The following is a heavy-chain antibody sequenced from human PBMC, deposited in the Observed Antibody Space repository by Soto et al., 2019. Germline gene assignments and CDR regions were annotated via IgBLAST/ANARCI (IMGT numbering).Heavy chain of an antibody. D-gene: IGHD6-19*01. CDR1: GFTFSSYW. CDR3: ARVEGMAVAGTFGWFDP. CDR2: IKQDGSEK. Sequence: PGGSLRLSCAASGFTFSSYWMSWVRQAPGKGLEWVANIKQDGSEKYYVDSVKGRFTISRDNAKNSLYLQMNSLRAEDTAVYYCARVEGMAVAGTFGWFDPWGQGTLVTVS. V-gene: IGHV3-7*03. J-gene: IGHJ5*02.